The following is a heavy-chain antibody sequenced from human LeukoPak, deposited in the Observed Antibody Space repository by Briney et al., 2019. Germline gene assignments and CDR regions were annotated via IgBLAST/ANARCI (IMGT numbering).Heavy chain of an antibody. CDR2: INPNSGGT. CDR3: ARGELSVSHNLMDV. D-gene: IGHD1-26*01. CDR1: GYAFTCYY. V-gene: IGHV1-2*02. J-gene: IGHJ6*02. Sequence: VASVKVSCKASGYAFTCYYMHWVRQAPGQGLEWMGWINPNSGGTNYAQKFQGRVTMTRDTSISTAYMELSRLRSADTAVYYCARGELSVSHNLMDVWGQGTTVTVSS.